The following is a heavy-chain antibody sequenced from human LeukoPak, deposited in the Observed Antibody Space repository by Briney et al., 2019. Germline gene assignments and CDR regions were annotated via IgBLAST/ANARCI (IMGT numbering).Heavy chain of an antibody. CDR3: AKAPSIAVAGTDY. Sequence: GGSLRLSCAASGFTFSSYGMHWVRQAPGKGLEWVAVISYDGSNKYYADSAKGRFTISRDNSKNTLYLQMNSLRAEDTAVYYCAKAPSIAVAGTDYWGQGTLVTVSS. V-gene: IGHV3-30*18. J-gene: IGHJ4*02. D-gene: IGHD6-19*01. CDR2: ISYDGSNK. CDR1: GFTFSSYG.